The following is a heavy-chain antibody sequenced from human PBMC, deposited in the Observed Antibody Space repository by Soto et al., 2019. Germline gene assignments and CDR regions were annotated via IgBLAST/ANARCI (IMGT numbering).Heavy chain of an antibody. CDR1: GFMFTRFY. CDR2: IKPEDGTT. D-gene: IGHD3-16*01. V-gene: IGHV1-46*01. Sequence: ASVKVSCKASGFMFTRFYMHWVRQAPGQGPVWMGIIKPEDGTTYYAQSFQGRLIITSDASTRTVYMEMSGLTSEDTAIYYCARERDLGELYYDLWCPGTLVTVFS. J-gene: IGHJ4*02. CDR3: ARERDLGELYYDL.